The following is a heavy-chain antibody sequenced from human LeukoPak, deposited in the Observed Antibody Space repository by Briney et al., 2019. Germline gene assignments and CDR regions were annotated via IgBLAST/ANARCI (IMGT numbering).Heavy chain of an antibody. CDR2: ISYDGSNK. V-gene: IGHV3-30-3*01. Sequence: GGSLTLACAAAGFTFSSYAMHWVRQAPGKGLEWVAVISYDGSNKYYADSVKGRFTISRDNTKITLYLQMNSVRAEDTAVYYCARTSGGQEYYFDYWGQGTLVTVSS. J-gene: IGHJ4*02. D-gene: IGHD3-16*01. CDR1: GFTFSSYA. CDR3: ARTSGGQEYYFDY.